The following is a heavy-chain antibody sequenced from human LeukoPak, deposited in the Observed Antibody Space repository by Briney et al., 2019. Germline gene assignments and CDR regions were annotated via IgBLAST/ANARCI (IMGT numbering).Heavy chain of an antibody. Sequence: ASVKVSCKASGGTFSSYAISWVRQAPGQGLEWMGRIIPILGIANYAQKFQGRVTITTDTSTSTAYMELRSLRSDDTAVYYCACKGVRDAFDIWGQGTMVTVSS. D-gene: IGHD2/OR15-2a*01. CDR3: ACKGVRDAFDI. J-gene: IGHJ3*02. CDR1: GGTFSSYA. CDR2: IIPILGIA. V-gene: IGHV1-69*04.